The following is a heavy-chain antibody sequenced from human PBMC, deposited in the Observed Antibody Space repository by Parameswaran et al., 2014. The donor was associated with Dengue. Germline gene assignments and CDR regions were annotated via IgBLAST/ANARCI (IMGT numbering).Heavy chain of an antibody. J-gene: IGHJ4*02. CDR1: GFTFSSYA. CDR2: ISGSSGST. CDR3: ARVPWALVDTLRFYFDY. V-gene: IGHV3-23*01. D-gene: IGHD5-18*01. Sequence: GESLKISCAASGFTFSSYAMTWVRQPPGKGLEWVSTISGSSGSTHYADSVKGRFTISRDNSKNTLYLQMNSLRAEDTAVYYCARVPWALVDTLRFYFDYWGQGTLVTVSS.